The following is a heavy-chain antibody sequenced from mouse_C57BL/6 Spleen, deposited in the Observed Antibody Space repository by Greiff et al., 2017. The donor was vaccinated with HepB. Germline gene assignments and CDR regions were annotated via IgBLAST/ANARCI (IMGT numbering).Heavy chain of an antibody. J-gene: IGHJ2*01. CDR2: ISYDGSN. D-gene: IGHD1-1*01. CDR3: AREGGYYYGSSYGY. V-gene: IGHV3-6*01. CDR1: GYSITSGYY. Sequence: EVKLQESGPGLVKPSQSLSLTCSVTGYSITSGYYWNWIRQFPGNNLEWMGYISYDGSNNYNPSLKNRISITRDTSKNQFFLKLNSGTTEDTATYYCAREGGYYYGSSYGYWGQGTTLTVSS.